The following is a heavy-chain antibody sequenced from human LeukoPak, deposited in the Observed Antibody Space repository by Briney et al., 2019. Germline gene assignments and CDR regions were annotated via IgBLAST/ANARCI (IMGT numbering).Heavy chain of an antibody. D-gene: IGHD1-26*01. J-gene: IGHJ4*02. V-gene: IGHV1-69*04. CDR3: AKAAFLGPNYYFDY. CDR2: IIPILGIA. Sequence: ASVKVSCKASGGTFSSYAISWVRQAPGQGLEWMGRIIPILGIANYAQKFQGRVTITADKSTSTAYMELSSLRSEDTAVYYCAKAAFLGPNYYFDYWGQGTLVTVSS. CDR1: GGTFSSYA.